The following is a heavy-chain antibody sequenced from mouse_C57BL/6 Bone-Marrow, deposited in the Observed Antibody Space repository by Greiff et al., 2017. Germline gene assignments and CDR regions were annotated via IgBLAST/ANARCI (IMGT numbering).Heavy chain of an antibody. J-gene: IGHJ3*01. V-gene: IGHV5-17*01. D-gene: IGHD2-5*01. CDR1: GFTFSDYG. CDR3: TRTYYSNYHGIAY. CDR2: ISSGSSTI. Sequence: EVQLQESGGGLVKPGGSLKLSCAASGFTFSDYGMHWVRQAPEQGLEWVAYISSGSSTIYYADTVKGRFTITRDNARNALFLQMTSLRSEDTAMYYCTRTYYSNYHGIAYWGQGTLVTVSA.